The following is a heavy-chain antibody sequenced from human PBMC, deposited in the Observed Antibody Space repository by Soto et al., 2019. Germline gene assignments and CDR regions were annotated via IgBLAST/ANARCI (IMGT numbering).Heavy chain of an antibody. CDR2: ISGSGGTT. V-gene: IGHV3-23*01. D-gene: IGHD6-6*01. Sequence: GGSLRLSCAASGFTFSSYAMSWVRQAPGKGLEWVSAISGSGGTTYYADSVKGRFTISRDNSKNTLYLQMNSLRAEDTALYYCAKLRRSSSSNPIFDYRGQGTLVTVPS. J-gene: IGHJ4*02. CDR3: AKLRRSSSSNPIFDY. CDR1: GFTFSSYA.